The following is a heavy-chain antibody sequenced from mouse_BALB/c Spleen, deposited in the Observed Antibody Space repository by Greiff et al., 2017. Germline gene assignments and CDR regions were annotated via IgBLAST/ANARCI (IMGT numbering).Heavy chain of an antibody. Sequence: EVKLVESGGGLVKPGGSLKLSCAASGFTFSSYAMSWVRQTPEKRLEWVASISSGGSTYYPDSVKGRFTISRDNARNILYLQMSSLRSEDTAMYYCAREEGLQRFFFDYWGEGATLTVSP. CDR3: AREEGLQRFFFDY. D-gene: IGHD1-1*01. V-gene: IGHV5-6-5*01. CDR1: GFTFSSYA. CDR2: ISSGGST. J-gene: IGHJ2*01.